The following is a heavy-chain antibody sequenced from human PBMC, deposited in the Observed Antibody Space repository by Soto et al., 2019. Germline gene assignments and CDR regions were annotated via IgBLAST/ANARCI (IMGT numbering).Heavy chain of an antibody. CDR3: AQRLVVPAAPRYNRFDP. Sequence: ASVKVSCKASGGTFSSYAISWVRQAPGQGLEWMGGIIPIFGTANYAQKFQGRVTITADESTSTAYMELSSLRSEDTAVYYCAQRLVVPAAPRYNRFDPWGQGTLVTVSS. J-gene: IGHJ5*02. CDR2: IIPIFGTA. D-gene: IGHD2-2*01. CDR1: GGTFSSYA. V-gene: IGHV1-69*13.